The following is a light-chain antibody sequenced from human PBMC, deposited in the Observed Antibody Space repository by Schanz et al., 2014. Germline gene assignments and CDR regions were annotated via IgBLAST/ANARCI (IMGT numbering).Light chain of an antibody. CDR3: AAWDDSLNGLYV. Sequence: QSVLTQPPSASGTPGQRVTISCSGSSSNIGANTVSWYQQVPGTAPKVVIYSNVQRPSGVPDRFSGSKSGTSASLAISGLQSEDEADYYCAAWDDSLNGLYVFGTGTKLTVL. J-gene: IGLJ1*01. CDR2: SNV. V-gene: IGLV1-44*01. CDR1: SSNIGANT.